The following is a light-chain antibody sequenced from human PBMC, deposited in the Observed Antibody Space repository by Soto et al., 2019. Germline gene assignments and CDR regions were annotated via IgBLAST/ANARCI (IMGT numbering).Light chain of an antibody. J-gene: IGLJ2*01. CDR2: EVS. CDR3: SSYTSSSTPVV. V-gene: IGLV2-14*01. CDR1: SSDVGGYNY. Sequence: QSALTQPASVSGSPGQSITISCTGTSSDVGGYNYVSWYQQHPGKAPKLMIYEVSNRPSGVSNRFSGSKSGKTASLTISGVQAEDEADYYCSSYTSSSTPVVFGGGTKLTVL.